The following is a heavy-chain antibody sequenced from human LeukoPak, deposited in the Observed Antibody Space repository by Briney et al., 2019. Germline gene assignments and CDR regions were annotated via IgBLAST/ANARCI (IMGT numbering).Heavy chain of an antibody. J-gene: IGHJ4*02. CDR1: GFTFSSYS. CDR3: ARDSDDYVWGSYRYDYFDY. V-gene: IGHV3-21*01. CDR2: ISSSSSYI. Sequence: GGSLRLSCAASGFTFSSYSMNWVRQAPGKGLEWVSSISSSSSYIYYADSVKGRFTISRDNAKSSLYLQMNSLRAEDTAVYYCARDSDDYVWGSYRYDYFDYWGQGTLVTVSS. D-gene: IGHD3-16*02.